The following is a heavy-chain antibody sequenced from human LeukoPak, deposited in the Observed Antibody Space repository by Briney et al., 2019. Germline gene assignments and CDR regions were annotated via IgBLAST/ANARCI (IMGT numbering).Heavy chain of an antibody. J-gene: IGHJ5*02. Sequence: TSETLSLTCTASGASIRTFYWTWIRQPPGKGLEWIAYISYSGSTTYNPSLKSRVTISLDTSKNQFSLNLNSLTAADTAVYYCARGIGNSRGTRFDPWGQGTLVTVSS. CDR3: ARGIGNSRGTRFDP. CDR1: GASIRTFY. D-gene: IGHD3-22*01. V-gene: IGHV4-59*01. CDR2: ISYSGST.